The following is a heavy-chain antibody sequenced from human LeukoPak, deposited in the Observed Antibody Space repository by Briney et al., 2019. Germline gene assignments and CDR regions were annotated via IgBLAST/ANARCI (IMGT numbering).Heavy chain of an antibody. J-gene: IGHJ4*02. CDR2: ISSSGSTK. CDR3: ASFHDY. V-gene: IGHV3-48*04. CDR1: GFAVSSNF. Sequence: GGSLRLSCATSGFAVSSNFMNWVRQAPGKGLEWVSYISSSGSTKYYADSVKGRFTISRDNAKNSLYLQMNSLRAEDTAVYYCASFHDYWGQGTLVTVSS.